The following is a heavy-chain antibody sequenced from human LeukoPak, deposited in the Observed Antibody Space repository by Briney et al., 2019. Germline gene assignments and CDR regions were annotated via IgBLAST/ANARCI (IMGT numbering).Heavy chain of an antibody. J-gene: IGHJ4*02. V-gene: IGHV3-23*01. CDR1: GFTFSSYA. D-gene: IGHD3-22*01. CDR2: ISGSGGST. CDR3: AVLAHYYDSSGSPYD. Sequence: GGSLRLSCAASGFTFSSYAMSWVRQAPGKGLEWVSAISGSGGSTYYADSVKGWFTISRDNSKNTLYLQMNSLRAEDTAVYYCAVLAHYYDSSGSPYDWGQGTLVTVSS.